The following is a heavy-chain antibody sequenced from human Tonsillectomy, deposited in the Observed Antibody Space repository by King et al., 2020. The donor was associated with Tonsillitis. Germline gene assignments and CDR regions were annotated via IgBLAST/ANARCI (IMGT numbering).Heavy chain of an antibody. V-gene: IGHV1-2*02. CDR2: INPKCGGT. CDR3: ASVGMTGWYHY. CDR1: GYTFTGYY. D-gene: IGHD6-19*01. J-gene: IGHJ4*02. Sequence: VQLVESGAEVKKPGASVKVSCKASGYTFTGYYIHWVRQAPAHGLEWMGWINPKCGGTNYAQKLQGRVTMTRDTSITTAYMELNRMISDDSAVYYCASVGMTGWYHYWGQRTLVTVSS.